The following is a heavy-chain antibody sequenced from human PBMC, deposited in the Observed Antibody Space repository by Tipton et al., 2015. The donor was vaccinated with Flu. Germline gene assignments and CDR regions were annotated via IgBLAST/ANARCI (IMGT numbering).Heavy chain of an antibody. CDR1: GGSIDNYY. D-gene: IGHD3-3*01. CDR3: ARVTPGDYWSGYKNGEDV. Sequence: LRLSCTVSGGSIDNYYWSWIRQSADKGLEWIGRIYSTGSANYNPSLQSRITMSIDTPKSQFSLEMTSVAAADAAIYYCARVTPGDYWSGYKNGEDVWGQGATVTVSS. J-gene: IGHJ6*02. V-gene: IGHV4-4*07. CDR2: IYSTGSA.